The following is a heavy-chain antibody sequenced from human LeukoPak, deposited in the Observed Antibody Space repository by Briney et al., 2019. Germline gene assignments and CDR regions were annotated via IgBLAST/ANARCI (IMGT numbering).Heavy chain of an antibody. CDR3: ARDVTGYSLSSGY. J-gene: IGHJ4*02. V-gene: IGHV1-69*13. CDR1: GGTFSSFG. CDR2: IISIFGTT. D-gene: IGHD3-9*01. Sequence: SVKVSCKASGGTFSSFGISWVRQAPGQGLEWMGGIISIFGTTNYAQKFQGRVTITADESTSTVYMELSSLRSEDTGVYYCARDVTGYSLSSGYWGQGTLVTVTS.